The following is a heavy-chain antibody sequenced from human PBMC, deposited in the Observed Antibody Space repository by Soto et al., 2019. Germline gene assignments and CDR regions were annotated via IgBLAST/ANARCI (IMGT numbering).Heavy chain of an antibody. D-gene: IGHD5-12*01. CDR1: GFTFSSYS. Sequence: EVQLVESGGGLVKPGGSLRLSCAASGFTFSSYSMNLVRQAPGKGLEWVSSISSSSSYIYYADSVKGRFTISRDNAKNSLYLQMNSPRAEDTAVYYCARDLSGYDPVPFDYWGQGTLVTVSS. V-gene: IGHV3-21*01. CDR2: ISSSSSYI. CDR3: ARDLSGYDPVPFDY. J-gene: IGHJ4*02.